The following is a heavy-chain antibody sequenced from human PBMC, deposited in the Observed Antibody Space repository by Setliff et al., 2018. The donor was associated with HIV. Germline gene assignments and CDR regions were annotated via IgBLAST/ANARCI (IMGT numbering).Heavy chain of an antibody. V-gene: IGHV4-4*09. CDR1: GDSIGTYS. CDR3: AKRAVQDGTVTSSNWFES. Sequence: SETLSLTCAVSGDSIGTYSWHWLRQPPGKGLEWIGYIYGSGSTGYNPSLTSRVTMSADTPNNRFALKLTSVTAADTAVYYCAKRAVQDGTVTSSNWFESWGQGTLVTVSS. CDR2: IYGSGST. D-gene: IGHD1-7*01. J-gene: IGHJ5*01.